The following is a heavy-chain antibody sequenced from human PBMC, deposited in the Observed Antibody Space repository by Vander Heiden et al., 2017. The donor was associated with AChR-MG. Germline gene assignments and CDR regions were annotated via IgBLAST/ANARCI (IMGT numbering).Heavy chain of an antibody. Sequence: EVQLVESGGGLVKPGGSLRLSCAASGFPFSSYSMNWVRQAPGKGLEWVSSISSSSSYIYYADSVKGRFTISRDNAKNSLYLQMNSLRAEDTAVYYCARDSGYSYGPILYYYYYGMDVWGQGTTVTVSS. D-gene: IGHD5-18*01. CDR3: ARDSGYSYGPILYYYYYGMDV. CDR1: GFPFSSYS. V-gene: IGHV3-21*01. CDR2: ISSSSSYI. J-gene: IGHJ6*02.